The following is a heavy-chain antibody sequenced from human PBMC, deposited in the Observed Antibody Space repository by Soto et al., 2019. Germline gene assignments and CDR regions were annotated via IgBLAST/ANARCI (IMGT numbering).Heavy chain of an antibody. J-gene: IGHJ4*02. D-gene: IGHD5-18*01. CDR2: IWYDGSNI. V-gene: IGHV3-33*01. Sequence: QVQLVESGGGVVQPGTSLRLSCAASGFTFNTYGMHWVRQAPGKGLEWVAVIWYDGSNINYSDSVKGRFTISRDNSKNMVFLHMNSLRVEDTGDYYCGRGYNYADHWGQGALVTVSS. CDR1: GFTFNTYG. CDR3: GRGYNYADH.